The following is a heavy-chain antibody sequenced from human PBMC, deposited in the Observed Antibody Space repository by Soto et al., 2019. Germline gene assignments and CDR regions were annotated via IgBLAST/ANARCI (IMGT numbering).Heavy chain of an antibody. J-gene: IGHJ4*02. V-gene: IGHV3-23*01. Sequence: GGSLRLSCAASGFIASNYAMSWVRQAPGKGLEWVSGFSGSGGATFYADSVKGRFTISRDSSKNTIYLQMDRLRADDTAVYYCAKGDRGPPLHWGQGTLVTVSS. CDR2: FSGSGGAT. D-gene: IGHD5-12*01. CDR3: AKGDRGPPLH. CDR1: GFIASNYA.